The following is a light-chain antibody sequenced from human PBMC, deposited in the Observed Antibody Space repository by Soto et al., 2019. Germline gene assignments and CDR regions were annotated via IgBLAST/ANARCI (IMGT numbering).Light chain of an antibody. Sequence: EIEMTQSPGTLSLSPGERATLSCRASQSVNNNYLSWYQQKPGQPPRLLIYGASSRAMGIPDRCSGGGSGIDLTLTSSRPEAVAFAVYYCHQYGSSYTFGPGTKVDIK. J-gene: IGKJ3*01. CDR2: GAS. CDR3: HQYGSSYT. CDR1: QSVNNNY. V-gene: IGKV3-20*01.